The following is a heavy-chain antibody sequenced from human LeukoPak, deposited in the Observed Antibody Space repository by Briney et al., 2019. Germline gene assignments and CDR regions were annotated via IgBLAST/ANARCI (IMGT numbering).Heavy chain of an antibody. D-gene: IGHD1-1*01. J-gene: IGHJ5*02. CDR3: ARQMRGVQLERRRWFDP. CDR2: INHSGST. V-gene: IGHV4-34*01. CDR1: GGSFSGYY. Sequence: SETLSLTCAVYGGSFSGYYWSWIRQPPGQGLEWIGEINHSGSTNYNPSLKSRVTISVDTSENQFSLKLSSVTAADTAVYYCARQMRGVQLERRRWFDPWGQGTLVTVSS.